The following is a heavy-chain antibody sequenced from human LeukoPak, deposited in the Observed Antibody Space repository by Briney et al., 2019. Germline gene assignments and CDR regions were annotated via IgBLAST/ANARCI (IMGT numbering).Heavy chain of an antibody. D-gene: IGHD4-23*01. CDR1: GGSISSGSYY. V-gene: IGHV4-31*03. CDR2: INFSGST. Sequence: SQTLSLTCTVSGGSISSGSYYWSWIRQHPGKGLEWIGYINFSGSTDYNPSPKSRVTISVDTSKNQFSLKLSSVTAADTAVYYCARDYYGGNPGYYFEYWGQGTLVTVSS. CDR3: ARDYYGGNPGYYFEY. J-gene: IGHJ4*02.